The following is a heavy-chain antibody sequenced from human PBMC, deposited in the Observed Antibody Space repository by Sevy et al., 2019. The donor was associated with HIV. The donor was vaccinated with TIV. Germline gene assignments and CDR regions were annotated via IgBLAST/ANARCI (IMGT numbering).Heavy chain of an antibody. Sequence: GGSLRLSCAASGFTFSNYFINWVRQAPGKGLEWVSSISSGSSYIFNADSVKDRFTISRDNAKNSLYLHMNSLRAEDTAVYYCARGDYYGSLYYFDYWGPGTLVTVSS. CDR2: ISSGSSYI. V-gene: IGHV3-21*01. CDR3: ARGDYYGSLYYFDY. CDR1: GFTFSNYF. D-gene: IGHD3-10*01. J-gene: IGHJ4*02.